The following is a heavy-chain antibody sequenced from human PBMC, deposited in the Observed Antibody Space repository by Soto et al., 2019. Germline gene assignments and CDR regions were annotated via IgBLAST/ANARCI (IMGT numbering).Heavy chain of an antibody. D-gene: IGHD5-18*01. CDR2: IDPNSGAT. CDR3: ARGYGSSPNMELRFGMDV. CDR1: GYLLTGYS. J-gene: IGHJ6*02. V-gene: IGHV1-2*02. Sequence: QVYLVQSGAEVRRPGASVKVYCTAFGYLLTGYSLHWVRQAPGQGLEWMGWIDPNSGATNSAERFHGRVSMTRDTSISAAYLELSSLRSDDTAVYYCARGYGSSPNMELRFGMDVWGQGTTISVSS.